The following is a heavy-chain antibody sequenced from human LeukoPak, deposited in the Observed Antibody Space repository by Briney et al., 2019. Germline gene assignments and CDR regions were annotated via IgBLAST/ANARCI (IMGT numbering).Heavy chain of an antibody. J-gene: IGHJ6*03. Sequence: ASVKVSCKASGYTFTGYYMHWVRQAPGQGLEWMGWINPNSGGTNYAQRFQGRVTMTRDTSISTVYMELSRLRSDDTAVYYCARAGLGYSSSWDYYYYMDVWGEGTTVTVSS. CDR1: GYTFTGYY. D-gene: IGHD6-13*01. V-gene: IGHV1-2*02. CDR3: ARAGLGYSSSWDYYYYMDV. CDR2: INPNSGGT.